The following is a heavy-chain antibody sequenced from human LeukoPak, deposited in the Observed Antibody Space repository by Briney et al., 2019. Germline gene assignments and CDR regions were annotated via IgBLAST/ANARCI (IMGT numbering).Heavy chain of an antibody. CDR1: GGSISSYY. CDR3: ARVSGYVLGYYYGMDV. V-gene: IGHV4-59*01. Sequence: PSETLSLTCTVPGGSISSYYWSWIRQPPGKGLEWIGYIYYSGSTNYNPSLKSRVTISVDTSKNQFSLKLSSVTAADTAVYYCARVSGYVLGYYYGMDVWSQGTTVTVSS. J-gene: IGHJ6*02. D-gene: IGHD5-12*01. CDR2: IYYSGST.